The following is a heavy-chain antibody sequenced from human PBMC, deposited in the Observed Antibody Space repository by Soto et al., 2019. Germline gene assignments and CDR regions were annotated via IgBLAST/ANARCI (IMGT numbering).Heavy chain of an antibody. D-gene: IGHD3-22*01. CDR2: IIPIFGTA. J-gene: IGHJ4*02. V-gene: IGHV1-69*01. Sequence: QVQLVQSGAEVKKPGSSVKVSCKASGGTFSSYAISWVRQAPGQGLEWMGGIIPIFGTANYAQKFQGRVTITADESTSTAYMELSSLRSEDTAVYYCAGCRGEYYYDSSGYYPPFDYWGQGTLVTVSS. CDR3: AGCRGEYYYDSSGYYPPFDY. CDR1: GGTFSSYA.